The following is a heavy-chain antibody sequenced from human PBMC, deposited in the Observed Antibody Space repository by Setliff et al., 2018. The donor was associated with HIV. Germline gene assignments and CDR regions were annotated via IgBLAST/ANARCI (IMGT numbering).Heavy chain of an antibody. CDR3: ANMQWASNAWYSFDY. D-gene: IGHD6-19*01. J-gene: IGHJ4*02. V-gene: IGHV3-7*03. Sequence: PGGSLRLSCAASGFTFTSYWMIWVRQAPGKGLEWVANINQDGSEKNYVDSVKGRSTIPRDNAKKSLYLQMNSLRAEDTAVYYCANMQWASNAWYSFDYWGQGALVTVSS. CDR2: INQDGSEK. CDR1: GFTFTSYW.